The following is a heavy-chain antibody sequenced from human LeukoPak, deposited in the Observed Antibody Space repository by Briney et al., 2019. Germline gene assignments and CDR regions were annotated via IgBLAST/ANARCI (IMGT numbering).Heavy chain of an antibody. J-gene: IGHJ5*02. CDR2: IYYSGST. Sequence: SQTLSLTCTVSGGSISSGGYYWSWIRQHPGKGLEWIGYIYYSGSTYYNPSLKSRVTISVDTSKNQFSLKLSSVTAADTAVYYCARGPVRRYFVQSRSGRWLDPWGQGTLVTVSS. V-gene: IGHV4-31*03. D-gene: IGHD3-9*01. CDR3: ARGPVRRYFVQSRSGRWLDP. CDR1: GGSISSGGYY.